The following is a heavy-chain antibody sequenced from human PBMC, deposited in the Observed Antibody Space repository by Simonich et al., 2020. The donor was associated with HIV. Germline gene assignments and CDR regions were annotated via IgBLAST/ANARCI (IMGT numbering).Heavy chain of an antibody. CDR2: ISHSGST. Sequence: QVQLQQWGAGLLKPSETLSLTCAVYGGSFSGNFWPWIRHTPGKGLEWMWEISHSGSTNYNPTRKSRVTRSVDTSKNQFSLKVSSVTAADTAVYYCVRGRFGGYSVYMDVWGKGTTVTVSS. CDR1: GGSFSGNF. V-gene: IGHV4-34*01. CDR3: VRGRFGGYSVYMDV. D-gene: IGHD1-26*01. J-gene: IGHJ6*03.